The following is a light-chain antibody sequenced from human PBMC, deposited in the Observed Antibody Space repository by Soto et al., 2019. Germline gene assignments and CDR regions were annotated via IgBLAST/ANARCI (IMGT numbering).Light chain of an antibody. CDR3: QQYCVRPWT. V-gene: IGKV4-1*01. CDR1: QSVLYSSNNKNC. Sequence: DIVMTQSPDSLAVSLGERATINCESSQSVLYSSNNKNCLAWYQQKPGQPPKLLIYWAYIRESGVPDRFSGGGSGPDFTLTISVLQAEDVAVYYCQQYCVRPWTFGQGTKVEIK. CDR2: WAY. J-gene: IGKJ1*01.